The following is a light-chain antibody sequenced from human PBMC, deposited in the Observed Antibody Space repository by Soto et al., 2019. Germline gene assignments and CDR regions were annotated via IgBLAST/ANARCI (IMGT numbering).Light chain of an antibody. J-gene: IGLJ2*01. CDR1: SSNIGAGYD. Sequence: QSVLTQPPSVSGAPGQTVTISCTGSSSNIGAGYDVPWYQQLPGTAPKLIIYGNSNRPSGVPDRFSGSKSGNSASLAISGLQAEDEADYYCQSYDSSLSHVVFGGGTKLTVL. V-gene: IGLV1-40*01. CDR2: GNS. CDR3: QSYDSSLSHVV.